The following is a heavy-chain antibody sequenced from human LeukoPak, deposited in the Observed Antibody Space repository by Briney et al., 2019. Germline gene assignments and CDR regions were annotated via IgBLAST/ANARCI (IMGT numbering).Heavy chain of an antibody. CDR3: ARGRIGLWFGKNYYFDY. V-gene: IGHV4-39*01. CDR1: GGSISSNSYY. D-gene: IGHD3-10*01. J-gene: IGHJ4*02. CDR2: IYYSGST. Sequence: PSETLSLTCTVSGGSISSNSYYWGWIRRPPGKGLEWIGSIYYSGSTYYNPSLKSRVTISVDTSKNQFSLKLSSVTAADTAVYYCARGRIGLWFGKNYYFDYWGQGTLVTVSS.